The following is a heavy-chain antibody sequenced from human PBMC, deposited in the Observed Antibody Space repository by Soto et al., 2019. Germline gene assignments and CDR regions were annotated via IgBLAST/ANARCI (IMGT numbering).Heavy chain of an antibody. CDR1: GFTFSSYG. Sequence: GGSLRLSCATPGFTFSSYGMHWVRRAPGKGLEWVSVIYYDGSNKYYADSVKGRFTVSKDNSRNTLYLQMDSLRAGDTAVYYCATHRGGWPKGYIDYWGRGTLVTVSS. CDR2: IYYDGSNK. V-gene: IGHV3-33*01. D-gene: IGHD5-12*01. J-gene: IGHJ4*02. CDR3: ATHRGGWPKGYIDY.